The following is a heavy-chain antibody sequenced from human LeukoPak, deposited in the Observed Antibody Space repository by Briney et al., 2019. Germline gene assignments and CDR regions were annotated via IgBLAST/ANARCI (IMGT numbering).Heavy chain of an antibody. Sequence: PGGSLRLSCAASGFTFSSYGMHWVRQAPGKGLEWVAVISYDGSNKYYADSVKGRFTISRDNSKNTLYLQMNSLRAVDTAVYYCAKGLRGVRGVMEYWGQGTLVTVSS. V-gene: IGHV3-30*18. CDR2: ISYDGSNK. CDR1: GFTFSSYG. CDR3: AKGLRGVRGVMEY. D-gene: IGHD3-10*01. J-gene: IGHJ4*02.